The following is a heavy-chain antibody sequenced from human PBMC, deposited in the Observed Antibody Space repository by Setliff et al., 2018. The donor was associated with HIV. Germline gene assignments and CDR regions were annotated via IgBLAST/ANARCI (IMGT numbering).Heavy chain of an antibody. J-gene: IGHJ6*03. V-gene: IGHV3-73*01. D-gene: IGHD2-2*01. CDR1: GFTFSGSA. Sequence: PGESLTISCAASGFTFSGSAMHWVRQASGKGLEWVGHIRSQANSYATAYAASVKGRFTISRDDSKNTAYLQMNSLKTEDTAVYYCTRFGLVVIPGASVGYMDVWGKGTTVTVSS. CDR2: IRSQANSYAT. CDR3: TRFGLVVIPGASVGYMDV.